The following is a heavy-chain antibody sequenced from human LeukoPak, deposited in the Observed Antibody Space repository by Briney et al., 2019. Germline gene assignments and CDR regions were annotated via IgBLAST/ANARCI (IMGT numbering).Heavy chain of an antibody. D-gene: IGHD2-15*01. J-gene: IGHJ5*02. V-gene: IGHV1-2*06. Sequence: ASVKVSCKAAGYTFTGYYMCWVRQAPGQGLEWMGRINPNSGGTNYAQKFQGRVTMTRDTSTSTAYMELSRLRSDDTAVYYCARGYCSGGSCYSVENWFDPWGQGPLVTVSS. CDR3: ARGYCSGGSCYSVENWFDP. CDR1: GYTFTGYY. CDR2: INPNSGGT.